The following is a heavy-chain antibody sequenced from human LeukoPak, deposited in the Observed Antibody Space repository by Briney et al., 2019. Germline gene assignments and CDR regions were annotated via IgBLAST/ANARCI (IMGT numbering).Heavy chain of an antibody. CDR2: ISSSSSYI. D-gene: IGHD6-19*01. CDR1: GFTFSGYS. J-gene: IGHJ4*02. Sequence: GGSLRLSCEASGFTFSGYSMNWVRQAPGKGLEWVSSISSSSSYIYYADSVKGRFTISRDNAKNSLYLQMNSLRAEDTAVYYCARDEAYSSGLVDYWGQGTLVTVSS. CDR3: ARDEAYSSGLVDY. V-gene: IGHV3-21*01.